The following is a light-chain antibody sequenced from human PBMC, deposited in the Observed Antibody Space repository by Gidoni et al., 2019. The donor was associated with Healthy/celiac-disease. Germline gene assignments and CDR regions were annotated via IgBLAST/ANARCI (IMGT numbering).Light chain of an antibody. CDR3: NSRDSSGNPL. V-gene: IGLV3-19*01. CDR2: GKN. CDR1: SLRSYY. Sequence: SSELTQDPAVSVALGQTVRITCQGDSLRSYYASWYQQKTGQAPVLVIYGKNNRPSGIPDRFSCSSSGNTASLTITEAQAEDEADDYCNSRDSSGNPLFGGGTKLTVL. J-gene: IGLJ3*02.